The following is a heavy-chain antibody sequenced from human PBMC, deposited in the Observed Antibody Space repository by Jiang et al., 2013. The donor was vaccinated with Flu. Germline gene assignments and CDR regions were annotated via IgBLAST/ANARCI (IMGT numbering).Heavy chain of an antibody. Sequence: KPGASVKLSCKTSGYTFTTSFMYWVRQAPGQGLEWMGIINPSSGDTTYAQKFQGRVTITRDTSAGTVQMELSSLRAEDTAVYYCARGASSVRKDFDYWGQGTLVTVSS. D-gene: IGHD3-22*01. CDR3: ARGASSVRKDFDY. V-gene: IGHV1-46*01. CDR1: GYTFTTSF. J-gene: IGHJ4*02. CDR2: INPSSGDT.